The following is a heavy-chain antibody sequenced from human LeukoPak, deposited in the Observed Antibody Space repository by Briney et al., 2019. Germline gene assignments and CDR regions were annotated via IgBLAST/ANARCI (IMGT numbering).Heavy chain of an antibody. CDR2: IKQDGSEK. CDR1: GFTLSNYY. V-gene: IGHV3-7*04. Sequence: GGSLRLSCATSGFTLSNYYMSWVRQAPGKGLEWVANIKQDGSEKYYVDSVKGRFTISRDNAKNSLYLQMNSLRAEDTAVYYCARANTTNYPIDYWGQGTLVTVSS. CDR3: ARANTTNYPIDY. D-gene: IGHD1-1*01. J-gene: IGHJ4*02.